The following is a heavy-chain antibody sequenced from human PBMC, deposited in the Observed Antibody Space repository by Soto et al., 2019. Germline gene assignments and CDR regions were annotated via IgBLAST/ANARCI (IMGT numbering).Heavy chain of an antibody. V-gene: IGHV3-23*01. J-gene: IGHJ6*02. CDR2: ITETGGDT. CDR3: TKASSDRNHMEV. Sequence: GGSLRLSCAASGFTSGNFVMRWVRQTPGKGLEWVSTITETGGDTYYTDSVKGRFTISRDNSKNTLYLQMTSLRADDTALYYCTKASSDRNHMEVWGPGTTVTVSS. CDR1: GFTSGNFV.